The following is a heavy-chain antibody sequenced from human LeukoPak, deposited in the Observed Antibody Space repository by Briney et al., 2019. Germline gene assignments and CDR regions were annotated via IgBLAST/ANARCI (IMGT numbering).Heavy chain of an antibody. V-gene: IGHV3-21*01. J-gene: IGHJ6*03. CDR2: ISSRSSYI. CDR3: ARAGYSGSARTDYYMDV. D-gene: IGHD5-12*01. CDR1: GFTFSNFR. Sequence: GGSLRLSCAASGFTFSNFRMSWVRQAPGKGLEWVSSISSRSSYIDYADSVKGRFTISRDNAKNSLYLETNSLRDEDTAVYYCARAGYSGSARTDYYMDVWGKGTTVTVS.